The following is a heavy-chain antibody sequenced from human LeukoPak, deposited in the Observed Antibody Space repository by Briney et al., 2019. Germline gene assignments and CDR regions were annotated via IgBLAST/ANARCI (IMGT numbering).Heavy chain of an antibody. CDR2: INPNSGGT. CDR3: ARGLGVAREFDY. Sequence: ASVKVSCKASGYTFTGYYMHWVRQAPGQGLEWMGWINPNSGGTNYAQKFQGRVTMTRDTSISTAYMELSRLRSEDTAVYYCARGLGVAREFDYWGQGTLLTVSS. CDR1: GYTFTGYY. J-gene: IGHJ4*02. D-gene: IGHD2-15*01. V-gene: IGHV1-2*02.